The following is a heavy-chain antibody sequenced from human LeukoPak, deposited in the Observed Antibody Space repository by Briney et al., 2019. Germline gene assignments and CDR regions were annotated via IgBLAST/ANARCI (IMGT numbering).Heavy chain of an antibody. Sequence: GGSLRLSRAASGFTFSTFVMNWVRQAPGKGLEWVSSISSGSNYIYYADSVKGRFTISRDNTKDPLYLQMNTLRPEDTAVYYCAREDVGCWGQGTLVTVSS. V-gene: IGHV3-21*01. D-gene: IGHD1-26*01. CDR2: ISSGSNYI. CDR1: GFTFSTFV. CDR3: AREDVGC. J-gene: IGHJ4*02.